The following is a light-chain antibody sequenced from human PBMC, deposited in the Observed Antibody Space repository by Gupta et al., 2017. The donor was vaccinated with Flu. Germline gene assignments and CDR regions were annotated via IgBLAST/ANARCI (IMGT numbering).Light chain of an antibody. CDR3: QQYDSYSLT. CDR1: QSLSSW. Sequence: DIQMTQSPSTLSAYVGDRVTITCRASQSLSSWLAWYQQKPGKAPNLLIYKASNLESGVPSRFSGSGSATEFTLTISSLQPDDFATYYCQQYDSYSLTFGGGTKVEI. J-gene: IGKJ4*01. V-gene: IGKV1-5*03. CDR2: KAS.